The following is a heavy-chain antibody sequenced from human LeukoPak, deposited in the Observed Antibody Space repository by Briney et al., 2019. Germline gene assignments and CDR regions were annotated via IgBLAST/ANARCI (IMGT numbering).Heavy chain of an antibody. V-gene: IGHV3-48*03. CDR2: ISSGGTTR. J-gene: IGHJ4*02. Sequence: GGSLRLSCAASGFTFSSYEMNWVRQAPGKGLEWASYISSGGTTRYYADSVKGRFTISRDNAENSLYLQMNSLRAEDTAVYYCARSVMSSWDQPLTNFDYWGQGTLVTVSS. D-gene: IGHD2-2*01. CDR3: ARSVMSSWDQPLTNFDY. CDR1: GFTFSSYE.